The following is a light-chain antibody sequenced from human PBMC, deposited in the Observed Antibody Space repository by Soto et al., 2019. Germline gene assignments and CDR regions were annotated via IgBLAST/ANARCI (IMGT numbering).Light chain of an antibody. CDR3: SAWDGSLNGLV. CDR1: SSNLGSNI. J-gene: IGLJ3*02. CDR2: YNV. Sequence: QSVLTQPPSASGTPGQRITISCTGSSSNLGSNILNWYRQLPGTAPKLLIYYNVHRPSGGPDRFSGAKSGASSALAISGVQLAEEADYYCSAWDGSLNGLVFGGGTKLTVL. V-gene: IGLV1-44*01.